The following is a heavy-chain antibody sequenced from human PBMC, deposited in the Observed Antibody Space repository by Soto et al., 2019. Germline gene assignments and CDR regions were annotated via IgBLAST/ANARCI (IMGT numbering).Heavy chain of an antibody. V-gene: IGHV4-30-2*01. CDR3: ARRGSGSYYDY. Sequence: SETLSLTCAASGGSISSGGYSWSWIRQPPGKGLEWIGYMYHSGSTYYNPSLKSRVTISIDNSKNTLYLQMNSLRAEDTAVYYCARRGSGSYYDYWGQGTLVTVSS. CDR2: MYHSGST. CDR1: GGSISSGGYS. D-gene: IGHD1-26*01. J-gene: IGHJ4*02.